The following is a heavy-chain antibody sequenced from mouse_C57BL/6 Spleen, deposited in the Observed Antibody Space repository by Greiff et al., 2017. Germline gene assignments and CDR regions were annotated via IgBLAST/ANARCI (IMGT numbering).Heavy chain of an antibody. J-gene: IGHJ2*01. CDR1: GYTFTSYW. Sequence: QVQLQQPGTELVKPGASVKLSCKASGYTFTSYWMHWVKQRPGRGLEWIGNINPSNGGTNYNAKLKSKATLTVGKSSSTAYMQLSSLTSDDSAVYYCARDGNYFDYWGQGTTLTVSS. V-gene: IGHV1-53*01. D-gene: IGHD2-1*01. CDR3: ARDGNYFDY. CDR2: INPSNGGT.